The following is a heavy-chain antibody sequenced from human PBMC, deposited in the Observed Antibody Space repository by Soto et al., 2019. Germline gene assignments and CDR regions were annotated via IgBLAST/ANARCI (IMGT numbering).Heavy chain of an antibody. Sequence: PGGSLRLSCAASGFTFSDYYISWSRQAPGKGLEWVSYISSSSSYTNYADSVKGRFTISRDNAKNSLYLQMNSLRAEDTAVYYCASEFTRYCSGGSCYSVDYWGQGTLVTVSS. CDR2: ISSSSSYT. CDR1: GFTFSDYY. D-gene: IGHD2-15*01. J-gene: IGHJ4*02. V-gene: IGHV3-11*06. CDR3: ASEFTRYCSGGSCYSVDY.